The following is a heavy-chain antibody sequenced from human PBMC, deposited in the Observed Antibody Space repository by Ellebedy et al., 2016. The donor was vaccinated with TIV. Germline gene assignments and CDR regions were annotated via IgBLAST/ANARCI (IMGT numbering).Heavy chain of an antibody. V-gene: IGHV4-39*07. Sequence: GSLRLXCTVSGGSISSSSYYWGWIRQPPGKGLEWIGSIYYSGSTYYNPSLKSRVTISVDTSKNQFSLKLSSVTAADTAVYYCARVERYSGYYDGLDYWGQGTLVTVSS. J-gene: IGHJ4*02. D-gene: IGHD5-12*01. CDR1: GGSISSSSYY. CDR3: ARVERYSGYYDGLDY. CDR2: IYYSGST.